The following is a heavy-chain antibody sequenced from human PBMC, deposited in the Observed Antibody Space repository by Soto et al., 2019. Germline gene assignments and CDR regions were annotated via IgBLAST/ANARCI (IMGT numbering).Heavy chain of an antibody. V-gene: IGHV4-38-2*01. D-gene: IGHD4-4*01. CDR2: IEHIGTT. CDR3: ASCVGTACYPPWGLQFFDL. CDR1: SFSISSGYY. J-gene: IGHJ4*02. Sequence: SETLSLTCAVSSFSISSGYYWGWVRQPPGKWLEWIGSIEHIGTTNYSTSLKSRVTISIDTSKNQFSLTLRSVTAVDAAVYYCASCVGTACYPPWGLQFFDLWGQGSLVTVSS.